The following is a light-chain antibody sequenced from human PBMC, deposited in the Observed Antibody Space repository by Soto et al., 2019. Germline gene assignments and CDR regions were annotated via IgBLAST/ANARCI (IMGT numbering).Light chain of an antibody. V-gene: IGKV3-15*01. CDR3: QQYNDWLYS. J-gene: IGKJ2*03. CDR2: GSP. CDR1: RPVRSN. Sequence: EIVITQSPANMSVSPGERVAVSCRASRPVRSNLAWYQQKPGQPPRLLIYGSPTRATGIPARFSGSGSGTEFTLTVTSLQSADIAVYYCQQYNDWLYSFGQGTKVDIK.